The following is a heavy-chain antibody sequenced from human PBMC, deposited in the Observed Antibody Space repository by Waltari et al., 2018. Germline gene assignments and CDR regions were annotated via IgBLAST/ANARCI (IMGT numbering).Heavy chain of an antibody. CDR2: FDPEDGET. D-gene: IGHD1-26*01. V-gene: IGHV1-24*01. J-gene: IGHJ4*02. CDR1: GDTLTELS. Sequence: QVQLVQSGAEVKKPGASVKVSCKVSGDTLTELSMHWVRQPPGKGLEWMGGFDPEDGETIYAQKFQGRITMTEETSTDTAYMGLSSLRSEDTAVYYCATATGGSYYWFYFDYWGQGTLVTVSS. CDR3: ATATGGSYYWFYFDY.